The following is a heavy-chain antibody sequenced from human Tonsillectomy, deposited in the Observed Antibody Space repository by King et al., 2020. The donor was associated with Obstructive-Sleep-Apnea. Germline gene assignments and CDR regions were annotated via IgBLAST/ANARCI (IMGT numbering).Heavy chain of an antibody. CDR2: ISSSSSYI. CDR1: GFTFSSYS. V-gene: IGHV3-21*01. D-gene: IGHD2-15*01. Sequence: VQLVESGGGLVKPGGSLRLSCAASGFTFSSYSMNWVRQAPGKGLEWVSSISSSSSYIYYANSVKGRFTISRDNAKNSLYLQMNSLRAEDTAVYYCASGGVVVVVTYLFNYWGQGTLVTVSS. J-gene: IGHJ4*02. CDR3: ASGGVVVVVTYLFNY.